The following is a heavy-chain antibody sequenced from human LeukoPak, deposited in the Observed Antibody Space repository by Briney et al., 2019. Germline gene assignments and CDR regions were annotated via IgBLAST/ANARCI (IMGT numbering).Heavy chain of an antibody. CDR1: GGSISSNYY. CDR2: LYYSGST. J-gene: IGHJ4*02. D-gene: IGHD3-22*01. CDR3: ATPIDYYDSSGYYN. Sequence: SETLSLTCTVSGGSISSNYYWGWIRQAPRKGLEWIGSLYYSGSTYYNPSLNSRATISVGTSKNRFSLNLTSVTAADTAIYYCATPIDYYDSSGYYNWGQGSLVTVSS. V-gene: IGHV4-39*01.